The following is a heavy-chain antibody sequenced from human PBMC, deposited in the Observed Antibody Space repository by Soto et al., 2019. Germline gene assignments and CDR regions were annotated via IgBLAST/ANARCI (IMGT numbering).Heavy chain of an antibody. CDR3: ARGFLEWFERPDSLLNYYYYGMDV. J-gene: IGHJ6*01. CDR2: TIPIFGTA. CDR1: GGPFSSYA. Sequence: SVKVYFKASGGPFSSYAISLVRQAPGQGLEWIAGTIPIFGTANYAQKFQGRVTITADESTSTAYMELSSLRSEDTAVYYCARGFLEWFERPDSLLNYYYYGMDVWGQGTTVTVSS. V-gene: IGHV1-69*13. D-gene: IGHD3-3*01.